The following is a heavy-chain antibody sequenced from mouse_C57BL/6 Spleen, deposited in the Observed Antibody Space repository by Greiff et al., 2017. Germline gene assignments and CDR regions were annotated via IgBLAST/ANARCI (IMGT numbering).Heavy chain of an antibody. J-gene: IGHJ4*01. V-gene: IGHV1-85*01. Sequence: VQLQQSGPELVKPGASVKLSCKASGYTFTSYDINWVKQRPGQGLEWIGWIYPRDGSTKYNEKFKGKATLTVDTSSSTAYMELHSLTSEDSAVYFCATQGITTVVEGSMDYWGQGTSVTVSS. D-gene: IGHD1-1*01. CDR1: GYTFTSYD. CDR3: ATQGITTVVEGSMDY. CDR2: IYPRDGST.